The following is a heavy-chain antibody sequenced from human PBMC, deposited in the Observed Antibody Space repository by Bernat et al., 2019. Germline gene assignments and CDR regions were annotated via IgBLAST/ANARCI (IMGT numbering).Heavy chain of an antibody. CDR1: GFTFTSYA. CDR2: ISGSGDST. V-gene: IGHV3-23*01. D-gene: IGHD1-26*01. Sequence: EVQLLESGGGLVRPGGSLRLSCAASGFTFTSYAMSWVRQAPGKGLEWVSAISGSGDSTYYAHSVKGWFTISRDNSKNTLYLQMNSLRAEDTAVYFCAKDRELVDHWGQGTLVTVSS. CDR3: AKDRELVDH. J-gene: IGHJ4*02.